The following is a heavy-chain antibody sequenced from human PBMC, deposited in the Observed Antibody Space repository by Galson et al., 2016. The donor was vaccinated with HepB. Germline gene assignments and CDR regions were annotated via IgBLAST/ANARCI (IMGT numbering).Heavy chain of an antibody. CDR2: IWYDGSHE. CDR1: GFTFSSYA. D-gene: IGHD3-3*01. Sequence: SLRLSCAASGFTFSSYAMHWVRQAPGKGLEWVAVIWYDGSHEYYADSVKGRFTISRDNSKNTLYLQMSSLRAEDTAVYYCAKEGTIFGAVPYGMDVWGQGTTVTVSS. V-gene: IGHV3-33*06. CDR3: AKEGTIFGAVPYGMDV. J-gene: IGHJ6*02.